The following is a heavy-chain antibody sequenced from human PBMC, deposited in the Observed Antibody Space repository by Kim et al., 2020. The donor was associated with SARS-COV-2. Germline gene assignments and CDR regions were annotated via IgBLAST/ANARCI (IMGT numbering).Heavy chain of an antibody. CDR2: IYYSGST. J-gene: IGHJ3*02. CDR1: GGSISSGGYY. Sequence: SETLSLTCTVSGGSISSGGYYWSWIRQHPGKGLEWIGYIYYSGSTYYNPSLKSRVTISVDTSKNQFSLKLSSVTAADTAVDYCARGDGITIFGGVIIGAFDIWGQGTMVTVSS. CDR3: ARGDGITIFGGVIIGAFDI. D-gene: IGHD3-3*01. V-gene: IGHV4-31*03.